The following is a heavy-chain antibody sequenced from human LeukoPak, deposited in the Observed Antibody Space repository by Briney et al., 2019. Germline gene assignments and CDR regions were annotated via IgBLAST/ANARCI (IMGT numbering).Heavy chain of an antibody. CDR1: GLTFSSYG. J-gene: IGHJ4*02. V-gene: IGHV3-23*01. D-gene: IGHD2-15*01. Sequence: GGSLRLSCAASGLTFSSYGMSWVRQAPGKGLDWVSGISGSGGSTYYADSVKGRFTISRDNSKSTLYLQMNSLRAEDSAVYYCAKDPYCRGANCYQGLFDYWGQGTLVTVSS. CDR2: ISGSGGST. CDR3: AKDPYCRGANCYQGLFDY.